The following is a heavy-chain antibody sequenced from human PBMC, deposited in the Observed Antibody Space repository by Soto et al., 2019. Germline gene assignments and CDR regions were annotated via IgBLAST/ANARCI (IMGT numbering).Heavy chain of an antibody. Sequence: EVQLLESGGGVVQPGGSLRLSCVASGFNFKKFAMSWVSQAPGEGLEWVSGISCCGGSTSYADSVKGRFSIARDDSTNTLSLQMNNLRVEDTAQYYCAKADGEQWLLPHLDKWGQGTLVTVS. D-gene: IGHD6-19*01. CDR3: AKADGEQWLLPHLDK. V-gene: IGHV3-23*01. J-gene: IGHJ4*02. CDR1: GFNFKKFA. CDR2: ISCCGGST.